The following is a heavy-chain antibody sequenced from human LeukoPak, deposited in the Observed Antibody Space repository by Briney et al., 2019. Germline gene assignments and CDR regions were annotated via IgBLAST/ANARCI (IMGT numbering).Heavy chain of an antibody. CDR1: GFTFSSYG. V-gene: IGHV3-30*18. Sequence: PGGSLRLSCAASGFTFSSYGMHWVRQAPGKGLEWVAVISYDGSNKYYADSVKGRFTISRDNSKNTLYLQMNSLRAEDTAVYYCAKDLHNGSGFDPWGQGTLVTVSS. D-gene: IGHD3-10*01. CDR2: ISYDGSNK. CDR3: AKDLHNGSGFDP. J-gene: IGHJ5*02.